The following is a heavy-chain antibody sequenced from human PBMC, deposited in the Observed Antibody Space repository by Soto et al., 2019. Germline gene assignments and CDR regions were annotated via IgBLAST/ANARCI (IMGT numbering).Heavy chain of an antibody. CDR1: GGSFSGYY. J-gene: IGHJ6*02. Sequence: PSETLSLTCAVSGGSFSGYYWSWIRQPPGKGLEWIGEINHSGSTNYNPSLKSRVTISVDTSKNQFSLKLSSVTAADTAVYYCARSYGSGSYYSAYYGMDVWGQGTTVTVSS. CDR3: ARSYGSGSYYSAYYGMDV. D-gene: IGHD3-10*01. CDR2: INHSGST. V-gene: IGHV4-34*01.